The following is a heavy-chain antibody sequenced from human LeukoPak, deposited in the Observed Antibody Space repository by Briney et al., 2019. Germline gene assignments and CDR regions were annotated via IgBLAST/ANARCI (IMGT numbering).Heavy chain of an antibody. CDR2: FDPEDGET. CDR3: ATAPPNESSGSYDY. CDR1: GYTLTELS. Sequence: ASVKVSCKVSGYTLTELSMHWVRQAPGKGLEWMGGFDPEDGETIYAQKFQGRVTMTKDTSTDTAYMELSSLRSEDTAVYYCATAPPNESSGSYDYWGQGTLVTVSS. J-gene: IGHJ4*02. D-gene: IGHD3-22*01. V-gene: IGHV1-24*01.